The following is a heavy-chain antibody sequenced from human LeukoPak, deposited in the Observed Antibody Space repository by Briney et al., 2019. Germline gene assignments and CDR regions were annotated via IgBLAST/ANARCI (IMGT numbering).Heavy chain of an antibody. CDR1: GFTFSSYS. CDR2: ISSSSSYI. J-gene: IGHJ5*02. Sequence: GGSLRLSCAASGFTFSSYSMNWVRQAPGKGLEWVSSISSSSSYIYYADSVKGRFTISRDNAKNSLYLQMNSLRAEDTAVYYCAVKSGSYSNWFDPWGQGTLVTVSS. V-gene: IGHV3-21*01. D-gene: IGHD1-26*01. CDR3: AVKSGSYSNWFDP.